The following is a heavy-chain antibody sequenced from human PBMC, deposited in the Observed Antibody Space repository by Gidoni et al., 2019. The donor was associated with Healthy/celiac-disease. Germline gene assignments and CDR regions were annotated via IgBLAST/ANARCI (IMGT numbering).Heavy chain of an antibody. Sequence: QVQLVESGGGVVPPGRSLRLSCAASGFTFSSYGMHWVRQAPGKGLEWVAVISYDGSNKYYADSVKGRFTISRDNSKNTLYLQMNSLRAEDTAVYYCAKDIAGYCSSTSCYYYYYGMDVWGQGTTVTVSS. CDR3: AKDIAGYCSSTSCYYYYYGMDV. CDR1: GFTFSSYG. D-gene: IGHD2-2*01. CDR2: ISYDGSNK. J-gene: IGHJ6*02. V-gene: IGHV3-30*18.